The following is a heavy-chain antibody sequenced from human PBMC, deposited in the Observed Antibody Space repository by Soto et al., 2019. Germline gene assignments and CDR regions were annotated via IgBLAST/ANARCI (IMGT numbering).Heavy chain of an antibody. V-gene: IGHV3-21*01. D-gene: IGHD6-6*01. CDR3: ARGPPYSSSSLWFDP. CDR2: ISSSSSYI. J-gene: IGHJ5*02. CDR1: GFTFSSYS. Sequence: AGGSLRLSCAASGFTFSSYSMNWVRQAPGKGLEWVSSISSSSSYIYYADSVRGRFTISRDNAKNSLYLQMNSLRAEDTAVYYCARGPPYSSSSLWFDPWGQGTLVTVSS.